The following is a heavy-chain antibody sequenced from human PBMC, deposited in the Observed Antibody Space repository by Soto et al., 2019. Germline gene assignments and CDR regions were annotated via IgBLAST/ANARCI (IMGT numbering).Heavy chain of an antibody. Sequence: PGGSLRLSCAASGFSFSTYPMTWVRQAPGRGLEWVSTISASGNTAHYADSVKGRFTISRDKADNTLSLQMNSLSAEDTAVYYCAKDIYDFWSGYPHYFDSWGQGTLVTAPQ. CDR2: ISASGNTA. J-gene: IGHJ4*02. CDR3: AKDIYDFWSGYPHYFDS. CDR1: GFSFSTYP. D-gene: IGHD3-3*01. V-gene: IGHV3-23*01.